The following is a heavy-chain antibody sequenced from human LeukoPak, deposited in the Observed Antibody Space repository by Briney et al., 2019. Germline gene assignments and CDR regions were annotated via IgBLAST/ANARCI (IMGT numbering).Heavy chain of an antibody. D-gene: IGHD1-7*01. CDR2: ISSSSSII. J-gene: IGHJ4*02. Sequence: PGGSLRLSCAASGFTFSNYIMNWVRQAPGKGLEWVSYISSSSSIIYYADSVKGRFTISRDNAKNSLYLQLSSLRAEDTAVYYCARDGTRDYFDYWGQGTLVTVSS. CDR1: GFTFSNYI. V-gene: IGHV3-48*04. CDR3: ARDGTRDYFDY.